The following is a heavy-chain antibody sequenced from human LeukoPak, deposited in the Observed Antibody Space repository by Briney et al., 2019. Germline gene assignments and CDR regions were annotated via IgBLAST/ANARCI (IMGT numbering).Heavy chain of an antibody. D-gene: IGHD3-22*01. V-gene: IGHV4-4*07. CDR2: IYTSGST. Sequence: SETLSLTCTATGGSISSYYWSWIRQPAGKGLEWIGRIYTSGSTNYNPSLKSRVTMSVDTSKNQFSLKLSSVTAADTAVYYCARDHPYYYDSSGYFLGAFDIWGQGTMVTVSS. CDR3: ARDHPYYYDSSGYFLGAFDI. CDR1: GGSISSYY. J-gene: IGHJ3*02.